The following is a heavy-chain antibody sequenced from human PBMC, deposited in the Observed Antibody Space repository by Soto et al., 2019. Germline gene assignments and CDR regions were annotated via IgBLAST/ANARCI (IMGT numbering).Heavy chain of an antibody. V-gene: IGHV4-31*03. CDR3: AREGSYSAYNFAHGIQLWSFDF. CDR1: GGSISSVGHY. J-gene: IGHJ4*02. D-gene: IGHD5-12*01. CDR2: IYYSGST. Sequence: PSETLSLTCSVSGGSISSVGHYWTWIRQQPGKGLEWIGYIYYSGSTDYNPSLKSRVTISVDRSKNQFSLNLSSVTAADMAVYYCAREGSYSAYNFAHGIQLWSFDFWGQGALVTVST.